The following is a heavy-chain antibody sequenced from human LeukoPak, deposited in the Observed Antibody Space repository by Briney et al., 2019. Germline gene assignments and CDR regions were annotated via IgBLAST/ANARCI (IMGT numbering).Heavy chain of an antibody. Sequence: PGGSLRLSCAASGFTFSSYAMSWVRQAPGKWLEWVSSISGSGGSTNSADSVKGRFTISRDNSKNTLYLQMNSLRAEDTAVYYCAKYGGSGYVEYNFDYWGQGTLVTVSS. CDR1: GFTFSSYA. V-gene: IGHV3-23*01. CDR2: ISGSGGST. D-gene: IGHD6-13*01. J-gene: IGHJ4*02. CDR3: AKYGGSGYVEYNFDY.